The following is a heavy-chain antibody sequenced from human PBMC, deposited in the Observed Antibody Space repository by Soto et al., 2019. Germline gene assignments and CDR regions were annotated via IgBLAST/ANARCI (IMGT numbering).Heavy chain of an antibody. J-gene: IGHJ6*02. CDR2: IIPIFGTA. Sequence: GASVKSSCQPSDGTFSGYAITWFRQAPGQGLEWMGGIIPIFGTANYAQKFQGRVTITADESTSTAYMELSSLRSEDTAVYYCARDRPDIVGATDYYYYGMDVWGQGTTVTVSS. CDR3: ARDRPDIVGATDYYYYGMDV. CDR1: DGTFSGYA. D-gene: IGHD1-26*01. V-gene: IGHV1-69*13.